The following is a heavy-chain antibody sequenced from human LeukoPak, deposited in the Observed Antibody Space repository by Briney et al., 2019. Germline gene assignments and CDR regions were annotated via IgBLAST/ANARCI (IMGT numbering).Heavy chain of an antibody. CDR1: GLTFSTYN. Sequence: GGSLRLSCAASGLTFSTYNMNWVRQAPGKVLEWVSYISSSSSTIYYADSVKGRFTISRDNAKNSLYLQMNSLRAEDTAVYYCARTLGYDNYYYMDVWGKGTTVTVSS. CDR2: ISSSSSTI. D-gene: IGHD5-12*01. J-gene: IGHJ6*03. V-gene: IGHV3-48*01. CDR3: ARTLGYDNYYYMDV.